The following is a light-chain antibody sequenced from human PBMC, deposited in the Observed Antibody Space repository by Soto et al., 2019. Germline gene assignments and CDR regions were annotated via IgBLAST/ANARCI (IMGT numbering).Light chain of an antibody. Sequence: DIQMTQSPSSLSASVGDRVTITCRASQGISNYVAWYQQKPGQVPKLLIYVASTLQSGVPSRFSGRGSGTDFSLSISSLQPEDVATYYCQNYNSAPITFGQGTKVDI. CDR1: QGISNY. CDR3: QNYNSAPIT. V-gene: IGKV1-27*01. J-gene: IGKJ1*01. CDR2: VAS.